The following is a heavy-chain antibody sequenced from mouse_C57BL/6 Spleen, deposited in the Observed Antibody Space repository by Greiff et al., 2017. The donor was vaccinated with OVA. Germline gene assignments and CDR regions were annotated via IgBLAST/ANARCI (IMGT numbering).Heavy chain of an antibody. CDR3: ARSSNCFDD. J-gene: IGHJ2*01. CDR2: IDPSDSYT. CDR1: GYTFTSYW. Sequence: LQQPGAELVMPGASVKLSCKASGYTFTSYWMHWVKQRPGQGLEWIGEIDPSDSYTNYNQKFKGKSTLTVDKSSSTAYMQLSSLTSEDSAVYYCARSSNCFDDWGQGTTLTVSS. V-gene: IGHV1-69*01.